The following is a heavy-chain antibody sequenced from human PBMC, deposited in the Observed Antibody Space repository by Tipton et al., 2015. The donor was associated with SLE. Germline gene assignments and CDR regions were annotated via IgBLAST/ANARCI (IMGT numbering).Heavy chain of an antibody. CDR3: ARHGDYYDSNGYSY. D-gene: IGHD3-22*01. V-gene: IGHV4-34*01. J-gene: IGHJ4*02. Sequence: TLSLTCTIYGGSFSGYHWSWIRQPPGKGLEWIGEINYSGSTNYNPSLKSRVTISIGTSKNQLSLKLSSVTAADTAVYYCARHGDYYDSNGYSYWGQGTLVTVSS. CDR2: INYSGST. CDR1: GGSFSGYH.